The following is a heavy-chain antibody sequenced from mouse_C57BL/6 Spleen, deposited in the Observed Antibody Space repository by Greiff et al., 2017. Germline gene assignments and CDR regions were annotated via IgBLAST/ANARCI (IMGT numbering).Heavy chain of an antibody. D-gene: IGHD2-5*01. V-gene: IGHV5-4*03. CDR3: ARHATTLVDY. J-gene: IGHJ2*01. Sequence: EVMLVESGGGLVKPGGSLKLSCAASGFTFSSYAMSWVRQTPEKRLEWVATISDGGSYTYYPDNVKGRVTISRDNAKNNLYLQMSQLKSEDTSMYYSARHATTLVDYWGQGTTLTVSS. CDR2: ISDGGSYT. CDR1: GFTFSSYA.